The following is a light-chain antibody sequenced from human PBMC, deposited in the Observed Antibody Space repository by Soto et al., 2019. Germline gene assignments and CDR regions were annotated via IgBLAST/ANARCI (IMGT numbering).Light chain of an antibody. CDR1: QTISYTSINKTY. CDR3: QQYFSFPLS. Sequence: SLMTQSTDSLAVSLGERATISCKSSQTISYTSINKTYLAWYQQRPGQPPKLLIYWASIRGSGVPDRLSGSGFGTDFTLTISSLQTEDVAVYYCQQYFSFPLSFGG. J-gene: IGKJ4*01. V-gene: IGKV4-1*01. CDR2: WAS.